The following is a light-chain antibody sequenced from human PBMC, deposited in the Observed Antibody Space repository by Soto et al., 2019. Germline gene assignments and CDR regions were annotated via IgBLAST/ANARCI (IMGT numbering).Light chain of an antibody. J-gene: IGKJ2*03. CDR1: QSVTSNY. Sequence: EIVLTQSPGTLSLSPGERVTLSCRASQSVTSNYLAWYHQKPGQAPRLLIYATSSRATGIPDRFSGSGSGTYFTLTISRLEPEDFAVYYCKQYGNSNSPRYSFGQGTKLEIK. CDR3: KQYGNSNSPRYS. V-gene: IGKV3-20*01. CDR2: ATS.